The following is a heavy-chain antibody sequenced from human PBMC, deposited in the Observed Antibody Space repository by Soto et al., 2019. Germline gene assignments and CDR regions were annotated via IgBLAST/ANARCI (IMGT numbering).Heavy chain of an antibody. CDR2: ISPKSGGT. D-gene: IGHD3-9*01. V-gene: IGHV1-2*02. CDR1: GYSFIDYY. Sequence: QVQLVQSGAEVKKPGASVKVSCEASGYSFIDYYIHWVRQAPGQGFEWMGRISPKSGGTNFAQKFGGRVTLTWDTSLNTAYMDLSSLKSAATAVYYGARPPGYISDWYYFDLWGQGTRVTVSS. CDR3: ARPPGYISDWYYFDL. J-gene: IGHJ4*02.